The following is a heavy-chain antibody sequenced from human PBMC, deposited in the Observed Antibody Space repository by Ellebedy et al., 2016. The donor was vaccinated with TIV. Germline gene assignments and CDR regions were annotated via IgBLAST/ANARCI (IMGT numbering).Heavy chain of an antibody. D-gene: IGHD3-10*01. J-gene: IGHJ4*02. V-gene: IGHV3-23*01. CDR1: GFTSSNYA. CDR3: ARGIFGSGRYSCDY. Sequence: ESLKISCAVPGFTSSNYAMSWVRQAQGTGLEWVSGTSGGGATTYYEDSLKGRFTISRYNSKNTLYLQMDSLRAEDTGVYYCARGIFGSGRYSCDYWGQGTLVIVSS. CDR2: TSGGGATT.